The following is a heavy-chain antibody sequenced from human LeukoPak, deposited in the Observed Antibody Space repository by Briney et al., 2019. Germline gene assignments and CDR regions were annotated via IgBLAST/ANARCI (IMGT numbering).Heavy chain of an antibody. CDR3: ARRSKKYCSSTSCYVHYYMDV. V-gene: IGHV1-2*02. CDR2: INPNSGGT. D-gene: IGHD2-2*01. CDR1: GYTFTSYY. J-gene: IGHJ6*03. Sequence: ASVKVSCKASGYTFTSYYMHWVRHAPGQGLEWMGWINPNSGGTNYAQKFQGRVTMTRDTSISTAYMELSRLRSDDTAVYYCARRSKKYCSSTSCYVHYYMDVWGKGTTVTVSS.